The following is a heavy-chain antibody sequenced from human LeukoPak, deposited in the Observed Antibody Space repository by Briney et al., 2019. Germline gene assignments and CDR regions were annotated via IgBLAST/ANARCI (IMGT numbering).Heavy chain of an antibody. Sequence: QSGGSLRLSCAASGFTFSSSGMSWVRQAPGMGLEWVSAISGSGGSTYYADSVKGRFTISRDNPKNTLYLQMSGLRADDTAIYYCAKDGTPGDYWGQGTRVTVSS. J-gene: IGHJ4*02. CDR1: GFTFSSSG. CDR2: ISGSGGST. D-gene: IGHD2-15*01. V-gene: IGHV3-23*01. CDR3: AKDGTPGDY.